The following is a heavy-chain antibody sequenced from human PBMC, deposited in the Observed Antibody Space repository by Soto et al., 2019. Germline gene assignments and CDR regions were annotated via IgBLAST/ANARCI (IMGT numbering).Heavy chain of an antibody. CDR2: MNPNSGNT. CDR1: GYTFTSYD. CDR3: AYVGGYSTGDYSFDL. J-gene: IGHJ4*02. V-gene: IGHV1-8*01. D-gene: IGHD5-18*01. Sequence: ASVKVSCKASGYTFTSYDINWVRQATGQGLEWMGWMNPNSGNTGQAQKFQGRVTMTRNTSINTAYMELSRLKFDDTALYYCAYVGGYSTGDYSFDLWGQGTPVTVSS.